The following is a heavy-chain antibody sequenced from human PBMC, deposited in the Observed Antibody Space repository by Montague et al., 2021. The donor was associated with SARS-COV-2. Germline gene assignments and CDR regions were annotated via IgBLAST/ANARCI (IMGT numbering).Heavy chain of an antibody. CDR1: GYSITHAYY. D-gene: IGHD2-8*01. Sequence: SETLSLTCTVSGYSITHAYYWCWLQPPPGRVLELIGIIWHGGSTYYPPPLKRLATISVATTNHQFSLQMTSVTAAATAVYYCARTSQYCTPTNCYLPNAIDVWGQGTLVTVSS. CDR3: ARTSQYCTPTNCYLPNAIDV. J-gene: IGHJ5*02. CDR2: IWHGGST. V-gene: IGHV4-38-2*02.